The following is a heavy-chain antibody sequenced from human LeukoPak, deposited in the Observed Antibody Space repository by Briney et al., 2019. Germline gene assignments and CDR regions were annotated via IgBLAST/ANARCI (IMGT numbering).Heavy chain of an antibody. V-gene: IGHV3-74*01. CDR1: GFTFSSYW. Sequence: QPGGSLRLSCAASGFTFSSYWMHWVRQAPGKGLVWVSRINSDGSSTSYADSVKGRFTISRDNAKNTLYLQMNSLRAEDTAVYYCARVVYGDYVDSNWFDPWGQGTLVTVSS. D-gene: IGHD4-17*01. CDR2: INSDGSST. J-gene: IGHJ5*02. CDR3: ARVVYGDYVDSNWFDP.